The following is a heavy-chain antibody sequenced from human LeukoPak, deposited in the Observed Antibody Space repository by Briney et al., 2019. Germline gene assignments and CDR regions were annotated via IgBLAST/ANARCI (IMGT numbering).Heavy chain of an antibody. CDR2: IHYSGST. J-gene: IGHJ4*02. CDR3: ARWGYFDSSGYFVAEY. D-gene: IGHD3-22*01. CDR1: GDSISSYY. Sequence: SETLSLTCTVSGDSISSYYWNWIRQPPGKGLEYIGWIHYSGSTDYNPSLKSRVTISLDRSKRQFSLNLRSVTAADPAVYYCARWGYFDSSGYFVAEYRGQGTLVTVSS. V-gene: IGHV4-59*01.